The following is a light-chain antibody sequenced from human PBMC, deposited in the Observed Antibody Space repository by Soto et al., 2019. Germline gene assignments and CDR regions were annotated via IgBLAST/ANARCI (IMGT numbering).Light chain of an antibody. CDR3: QSYDSSLSGYV. V-gene: IGLV1-40*01. CDR2: ANT. J-gene: IGLJ1*01. CDR1: SSNIGAGYD. Sequence: QSVLTQPPSVSGAPGQRVTISCTGSSSNIGAGYDVHWYQQLPGTAPKLLIYANTNRPSGVPDRFSGSKSGTSASLAITGLQAEDEAEYHCQSYDSSLSGYVFGTGTKVTVL.